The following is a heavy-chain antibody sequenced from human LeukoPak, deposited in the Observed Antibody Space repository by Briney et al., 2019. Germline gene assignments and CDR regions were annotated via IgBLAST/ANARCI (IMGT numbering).Heavy chain of an antibody. J-gene: IGHJ1*01. CDR1: RFTFSSYS. CDR3: ARDLRGYPY. Sequence: GGSLRLSCAASRFTFSSYSMNWVRQAPGKGLEWVSFVSSTSRFISYADSVKGRFTISRDNAKNSLYLQMTSLRAEDTAVYYCARDLRGYPYWGQGTLVTVSS. CDR2: VSSTSRFI. D-gene: IGHD3-22*01. V-gene: IGHV3-21*01.